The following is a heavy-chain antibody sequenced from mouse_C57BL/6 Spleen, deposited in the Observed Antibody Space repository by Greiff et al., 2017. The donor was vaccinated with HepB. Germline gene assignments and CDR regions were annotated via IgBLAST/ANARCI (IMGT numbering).Heavy chain of an antibody. V-gene: IGHV5-17*01. CDR3: ATTNWFAY. Sequence: EVKLMESGGGLVKPGGSLKLSCAASGFTFSDYGMHWVRQAPAKGLAWVAYISSGSSTIYYADTVKGRFTISRDNAKNTLFRQMTSLRSEDTAMYYCATTNWFAYWGQGTLVTVSA. D-gene: IGHD2-1*01. CDR2: ISSGSSTI. CDR1: GFTFSDYG. J-gene: IGHJ3*01.